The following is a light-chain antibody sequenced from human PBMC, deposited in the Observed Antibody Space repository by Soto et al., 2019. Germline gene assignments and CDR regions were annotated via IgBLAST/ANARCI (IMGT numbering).Light chain of an antibody. Sequence: QSVLTQPPSASATPGQRVTISCSGSSSNIGSNTVNWYQQLPGTAPKLLIYKNNQRPSGVPDRFSGSKSGTSASLAISGLQSEDEADYYCAAWDDSLNGRVFGGGTKLPV. CDR3: AAWDDSLNGRV. V-gene: IGLV1-44*01. CDR1: SSNIGSNT. J-gene: IGLJ3*02. CDR2: KNN.